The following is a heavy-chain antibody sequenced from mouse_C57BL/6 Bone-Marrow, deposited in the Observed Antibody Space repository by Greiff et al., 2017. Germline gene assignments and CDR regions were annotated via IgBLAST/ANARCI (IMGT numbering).Heavy chain of an antibody. CDR2: IHPNSGST. CDR1: GYTFTSYW. Sequence: QVQLQQPGAELVKPGASVKLSCKASGYTFTSYWMHWVKQRPGQGLEWIGMIHPNSGSTNYNEKFKSKATLTVDKSSSTAYMQLSSLTSEDSAVXYCARQLGRALYAMDYWGQGTSVTVCS. J-gene: IGHJ4*01. V-gene: IGHV1-64*01. D-gene: IGHD4-1*02. CDR3: ARQLGRALYAMDY.